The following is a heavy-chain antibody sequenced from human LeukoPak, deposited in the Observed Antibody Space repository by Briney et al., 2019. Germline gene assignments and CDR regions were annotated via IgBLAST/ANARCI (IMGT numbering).Heavy chain of an antibody. J-gene: IGHJ5*02. D-gene: IGHD2-2*02. CDR3: ARGYCSSTSCYRLSWFDP. Sequence: GTSVKVSCKASVGTFSSYAISWVRQAPGQGLEWMGGIIPIFGTANYAQKFQGRVTITADESTSTYYMEMSSLRSEDTAVYYCARGYCSSTSCYRLSWFDPWGQGTLVTVSS. CDR1: VGTFSSYA. CDR2: IIPIFGTA. V-gene: IGHV1-69*01.